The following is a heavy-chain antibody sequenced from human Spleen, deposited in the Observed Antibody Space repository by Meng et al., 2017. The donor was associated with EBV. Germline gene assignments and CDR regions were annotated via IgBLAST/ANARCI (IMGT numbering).Heavy chain of an antibody. D-gene: IGHD2-2*01. CDR2: IYYSGST. J-gene: IGHJ4*02. CDR1: GGPVSSGSYY. Sequence: QVQLQESGPGLVKPSETLSLTCTVSGGPVSSGSYYWSWIRQPPGKGLEWIGYIYYSGSTNYNPSLKSRVTISVDTSKNQFSLKLSSVTAADTAVYYCARQYCSTTSCYRDSFGYWGQGTLVTVSS. V-gene: IGHV4-61*01. CDR3: ARQYCSTTSCYRDSFGY.